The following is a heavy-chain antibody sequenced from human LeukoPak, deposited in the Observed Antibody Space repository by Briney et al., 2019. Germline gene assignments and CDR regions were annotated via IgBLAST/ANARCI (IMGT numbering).Heavy chain of an antibody. J-gene: IGHJ4*02. D-gene: IGHD5-18*01. CDR2: IIPIFGTA. V-gene: IGHV1-69*13. CDR3: ARQGAYSYGPDY. CDR1: GGTFSSYA. Sequence: SVKVSCKASGGTFSSYAISWVRQAPGQGLEWMGGIIPIFGTANYAQKFQGRVTITADESTSTAYMELSSLRSEDTAVYYCARQGAYSYGPDYWGQGTLVAVSS.